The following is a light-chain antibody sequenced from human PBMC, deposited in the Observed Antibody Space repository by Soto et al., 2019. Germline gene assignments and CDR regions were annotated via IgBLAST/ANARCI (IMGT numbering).Light chain of an antibody. CDR3: QQSDTTPLT. V-gene: IGKV1-39*01. CDR1: QRISGAY. Sequence: DILLTQSPSSLSGFVGDTVTITCRASQRISGAYVNWFQQQPGKAPKLIIYGASRLQPGVPSRFSGAGSGTEFALTISRLQPEDLGTYFCQQSDTTPLTFGGGTRA. J-gene: IGKJ4*01. CDR2: GAS.